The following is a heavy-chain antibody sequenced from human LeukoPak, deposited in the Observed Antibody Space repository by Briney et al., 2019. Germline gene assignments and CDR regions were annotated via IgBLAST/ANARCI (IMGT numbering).Heavy chain of an antibody. D-gene: IGHD5-12*01. V-gene: IGHV4-59*01. J-gene: IGHJ1*01. CDR1: GGSISDDY. Sequence: DPSETLSLTCTVSGGSISDDYWSWLRQPPGKGLEWIAYIHYSGTTNYNPSLKSRVTISIDTSKKQFSLKVSSVTAADTAVYYCARTPIVTITSGGYWGQGTLVTVSS. CDR3: ARTPIVTITSGGY. CDR2: IHYSGTT.